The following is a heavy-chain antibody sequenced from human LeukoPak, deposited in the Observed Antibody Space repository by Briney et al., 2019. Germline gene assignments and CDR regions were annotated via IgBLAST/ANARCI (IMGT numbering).Heavy chain of an antibody. Sequence: GASVKVSCKASGYTFTSYYMHWVRQAPGQGLEWMGWISPYNDNTKYAQKLQGRVTMTADTSTSTAYMELRSLRSDDTAMYYCAREMPAADGSDAFDIWGQGTMVTVSS. J-gene: IGHJ3*02. D-gene: IGHD6-13*01. CDR2: ISPYNDNT. V-gene: IGHV1-18*04. CDR1: GYTFTSYY. CDR3: AREMPAADGSDAFDI.